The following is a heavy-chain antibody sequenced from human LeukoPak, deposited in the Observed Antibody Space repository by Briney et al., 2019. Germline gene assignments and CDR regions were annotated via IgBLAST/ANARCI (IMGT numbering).Heavy chain of an antibody. D-gene: IGHD3-10*01. V-gene: IGHV1-18*01. CDR3: ARGSYGSGSSYRYYYYGMDV. CDR1: GYTFTSYG. Sequence: ASVKVSCKASGYTFTSYGISWVRQAPGQGLEWMGWISVYNGNTNYAQKLQDRVTMTTDTSTSTAYMELKSLRSDDTAVYYCARGSYGSGSSYRYYYYGMDVWGQGTTVTVSS. CDR2: ISVYNGNT. J-gene: IGHJ6*02.